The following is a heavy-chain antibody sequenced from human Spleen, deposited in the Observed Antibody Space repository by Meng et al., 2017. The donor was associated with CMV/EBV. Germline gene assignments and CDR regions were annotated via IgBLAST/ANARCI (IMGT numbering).Heavy chain of an antibody. CDR1: GYTFTGYD. D-gene: IGHD6-6*01. CDR2: INPNSGGT. CDR3: ALSIAARRAELDY. J-gene: IGHJ4*02. V-gene: IGHV1-2*02. Sequence: VQIVHAGDEMKKPGASVRGSCNASGYTFTGYDIHWGRQAPGQGLEWMGWINPNSGGTNYAQKFQGRVTMTRDTSISTAYMELSRLRSDDTAVYYCALSIAARRAELDYWGQGTLVTVSS.